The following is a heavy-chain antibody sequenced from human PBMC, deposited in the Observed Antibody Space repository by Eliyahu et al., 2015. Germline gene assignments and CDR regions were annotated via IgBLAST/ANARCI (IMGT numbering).Heavy chain of an antibody. CDR3: ASLSSSRNAPKYYFDY. J-gene: IGHJ4*02. CDR1: GXPFSSYE. Sequence: EVQLVESGGGLVQPGGSLRLPCAASGXPFSSYEMNWVRQAPGKGLEWVSYISSSGSTIYYADSVKGRFTISRDNAKNSLYLQMNSLRAEDTAVYYCASLSSSRNAPKYYFDYWGQGTLVTVSS. D-gene: IGHD6-13*01. V-gene: IGHV3-48*03. CDR2: ISSSGSTI.